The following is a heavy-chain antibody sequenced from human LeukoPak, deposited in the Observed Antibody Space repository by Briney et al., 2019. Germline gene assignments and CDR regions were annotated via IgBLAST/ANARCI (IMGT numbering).Heavy chain of an antibody. J-gene: IGHJ4*02. Sequence: GGSLRLSCAASGFTFSSYWMHWVRQAPGKGLVWVSRINSDGSSTSYADSVKGRFTISRDNAKNTLYLQMNSLRAEDTAVYYCARGRSRGYDILTGYYGDYFDYWGQGTLVTVSS. CDR1: GFTFSSYW. CDR3: ARGRSRGYDILTGYYGDYFDY. D-gene: IGHD3-9*01. V-gene: IGHV3-74*01. CDR2: INSDGSST.